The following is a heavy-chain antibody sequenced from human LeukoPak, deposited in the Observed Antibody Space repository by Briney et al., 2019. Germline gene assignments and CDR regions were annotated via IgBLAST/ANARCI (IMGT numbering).Heavy chain of an antibody. CDR3: ASITMVRGVIIDYYYYGMDV. V-gene: IGHV4-39*07. CDR2: IYYSGST. Sequence: SETPSLTCTVSGGSISSSSYYWGWIRQPPGKGLEWIGSIYYSGSTYYNPSLKSRVTISVDTSKNQFSLKLSSVTAADTAVYYCASITMVRGVIIDYYYYGMDVWGQGTTVTISS. CDR1: GGSISSSSYY. D-gene: IGHD3-10*01. J-gene: IGHJ6*02.